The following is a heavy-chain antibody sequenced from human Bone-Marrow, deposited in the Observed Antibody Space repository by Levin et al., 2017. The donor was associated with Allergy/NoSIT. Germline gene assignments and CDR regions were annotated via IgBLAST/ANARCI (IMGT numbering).Heavy chain of an antibody. D-gene: IGHD3-22*01. CDR1: GFTFSSYG. V-gene: IGHV3-33*01. J-gene: IGHJ4*02. Sequence: PSETLSLTCAASGFTFSSYGMHWVRQAPGKGLEWVAVIWYDGSNKYYADSVKGRFTISRDNSKNTLYLQMNSLRAEDTAVYYCARDASYDSSGYFDYWGQGTLVTVSS. CDR2: IWYDGSNK. CDR3: ARDASYDSSGYFDY.